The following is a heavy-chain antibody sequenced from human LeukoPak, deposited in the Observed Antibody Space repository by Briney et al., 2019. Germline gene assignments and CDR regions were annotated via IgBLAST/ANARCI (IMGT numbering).Heavy chain of an antibody. CDR3: ARHSTVTTIDF. CDR2: IYFSGSA. Sequence: SETLSLTCTVSGGSISSTSYYWDWIRQPPGKGLEWIGSIYFSGSAYYNPSLESRVTISVDTSNNQFSLELTSVTAADTAVYYCARHSTVTTIDFWGQGTLVTVSS. CDR1: GGSISSTSYY. D-gene: IGHD4-17*01. V-gene: IGHV4-39*01. J-gene: IGHJ4*02.